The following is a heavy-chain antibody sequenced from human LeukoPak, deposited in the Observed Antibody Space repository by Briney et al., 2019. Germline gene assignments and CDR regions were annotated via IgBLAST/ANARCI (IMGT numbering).Heavy chain of an antibody. CDR2: IRASGGAT. CDR3: AKAPVTTCRGAYCYPFDY. CDR1: GFTFKKYD. D-gene: IGHD2-21*01. Sequence: GGTLRLSCAASGFTFKKYDVTWVRQAPGKGLEWVSGIRASGGATYYADSVKGRFTISRDSSKNTLFLQMNRLRPEDAAVYYCAKAPVTTCRGAYCYPFDYWGQGTLVTVSS. J-gene: IGHJ4*02. V-gene: IGHV3-23*01.